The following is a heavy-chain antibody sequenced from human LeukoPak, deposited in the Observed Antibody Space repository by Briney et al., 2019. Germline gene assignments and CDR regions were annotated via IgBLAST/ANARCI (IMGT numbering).Heavy chain of an antibody. CDR1: GGSISSGNYY. CDR2: IYTSGST. J-gene: IGHJ5*02. D-gene: IGHD6-19*01. CDR3: AREVPLQQWLVRYNWFDP. V-gene: IGHV4-61*02. Sequence: PSETLSLTCTVSGGSISSGNYYWSWIRQPAGKGLEWIGRIYTSGSTNYNPSLKSRVTISVDTSKNQFSLKLSSVTAADTAVYYCAREVPLQQWLVRYNWFDPWGQGTLVTVSS.